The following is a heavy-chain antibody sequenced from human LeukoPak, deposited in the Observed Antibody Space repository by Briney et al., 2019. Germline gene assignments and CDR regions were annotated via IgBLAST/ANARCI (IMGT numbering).Heavy chain of an antibody. J-gene: IGHJ4*02. CDR3: ARCYYYDSSGYSYYFDY. CDR2: IIPIFGTA. V-gene: IGHV1-69*05. D-gene: IGHD3-22*01. Sequence: GASVKVSCKASGGTFSSYAISWVRQAPGQGLEWMGRIIPIFGTANYAQKFQGRVTITTDESTSTAYMELSSLRSEDTAVYYCARCYYYDSSGYSYYFDYWGQGTLVTVS. CDR1: GGTFSSYA.